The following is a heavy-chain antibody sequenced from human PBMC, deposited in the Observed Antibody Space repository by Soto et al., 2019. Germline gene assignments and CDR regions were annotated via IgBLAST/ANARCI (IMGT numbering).Heavy chain of an antibody. Sequence: GVSLRLSCAASGLTFSSYGMHWVRQAPGKGLEWVAVIWYDGSNKYYADSVKGRFTISRDNSKNTLYLQMNSRRAEDTAVYYCAREIPPPYYYDSSGYYGYFDYWGEGTLVTVSS. V-gene: IGHV3-33*01. CDR2: IWYDGSNK. D-gene: IGHD3-22*01. CDR1: GLTFSSYG. J-gene: IGHJ4*02. CDR3: AREIPPPYYYDSSGYYGYFDY.